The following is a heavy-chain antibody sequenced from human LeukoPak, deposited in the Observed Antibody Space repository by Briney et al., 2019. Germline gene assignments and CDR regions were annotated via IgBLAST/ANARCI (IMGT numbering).Heavy chain of an antibody. Sequence: GGSLRLSCAASGFTFSSYWMHWVRQAPGKGLEWVSVIYSGGSTYYADSVKGRFTISRDNSKNTLYLQMNSLRAEDTAVYYCARDLGDTIFGVVISYGMDVWGQGTTVTVSS. D-gene: IGHD3-3*01. CDR1: GFTFSSYW. CDR3: ARDLGDTIFGVVISYGMDV. CDR2: IYSGGST. J-gene: IGHJ6*02. V-gene: IGHV3-66*01.